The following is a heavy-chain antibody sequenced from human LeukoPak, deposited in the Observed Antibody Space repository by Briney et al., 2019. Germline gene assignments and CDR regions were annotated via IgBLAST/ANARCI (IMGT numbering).Heavy chain of an antibody. CDR2: INPNSGAT. D-gene: IGHD5-12*01. CDR1: GYTFTVYF. Sequence: ASVKVSCKASGYTFTVYFIHWVRQAPGQGLEWMGRINPNSGATDYAQKFQGRVTMTRDTSISTAYMELSRLRSDDTAVYYCARGRRATDFDYWGQGTLVTVSS. J-gene: IGHJ4*02. CDR3: ARGRRATDFDY. V-gene: IGHV1-2*06.